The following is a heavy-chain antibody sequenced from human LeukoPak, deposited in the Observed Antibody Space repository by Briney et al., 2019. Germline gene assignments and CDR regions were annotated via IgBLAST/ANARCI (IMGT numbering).Heavy chain of an antibody. Sequence: SETLSLTCTVPGGSISSYYWSWIRQPAGKGLEWIGRIYTSGSTNYNLSLMSRVTMSVDTSKNQFSLKLSSVTAADTAVYYCARESSRWELLGPFDYWGQGTLVTVSS. D-gene: IGHD1-26*01. CDR3: ARESSRWELLGPFDY. J-gene: IGHJ4*02. V-gene: IGHV4-4*07. CDR1: GGSISSYY. CDR2: IYTSGST.